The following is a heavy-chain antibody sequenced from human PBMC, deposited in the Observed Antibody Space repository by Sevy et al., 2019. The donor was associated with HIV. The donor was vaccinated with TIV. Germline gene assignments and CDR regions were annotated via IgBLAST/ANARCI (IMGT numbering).Heavy chain of an antibody. CDR1: GFTFSSYS. CDR2: ISSSRSTI. Sequence: GGSLRLSCAASGFTFSSYSMNWVRHAPGKGLEWVSYISSSRSTIYYADSVKGRFTISRDNAKNSLYLQMNSLRDEDNAGYYCSAPPYYGGNDYAFDIWGQGTMVTVSS. J-gene: IGHJ3*02. V-gene: IGHV3-48*02. D-gene: IGHD4-17*01. CDR3: SAPPYYGGNDYAFDI.